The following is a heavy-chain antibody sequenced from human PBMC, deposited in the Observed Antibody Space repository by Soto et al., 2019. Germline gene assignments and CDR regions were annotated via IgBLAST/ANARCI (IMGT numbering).Heavy chain of an antibody. CDR2: IRGNSDRT. V-gene: IGHV3-23*01. J-gene: IGHJ5*02. D-gene: IGHD4-4*01. Sequence: GGSLRLSCAASGFTLNSYALSWVRQAPGKGLEWISTIRGNSDRTYYADSVKGRFTVSRDNSKGTLSLQMDILSADDSAVYYCARGLTVTSWGWLDLWGQGILVTVSS. CDR1: GFTLNSYA. CDR3: ARGLTVTSWGWLDL.